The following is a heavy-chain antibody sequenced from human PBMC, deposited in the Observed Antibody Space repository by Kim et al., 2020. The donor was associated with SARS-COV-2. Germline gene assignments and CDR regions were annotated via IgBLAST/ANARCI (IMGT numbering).Heavy chain of an antibody. J-gene: IGHJ4*02. D-gene: IGHD6-13*01. CDR3: ARQSLAAAGTSFDY. V-gene: IGHV3-7*03. Sequence: YVDSVKGRFTISRDTAKNSLYLQMNSLRAEDTAVYYCARQSLAAAGTSFDYWGQGTLVTVSS.